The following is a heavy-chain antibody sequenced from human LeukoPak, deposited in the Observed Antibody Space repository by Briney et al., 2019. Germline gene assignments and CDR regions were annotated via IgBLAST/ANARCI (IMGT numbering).Heavy chain of an antibody. D-gene: IGHD4-17*01. J-gene: IGHJ6*03. CDR3: AKGRYGDYNYYYYYYMDV. CDR2: ISGSGGST. V-gene: IGHV3-23*01. CDR1: GFTLSSYA. Sequence: GGSLRLPCAASGFTLSSYAMSWVRQAPGKGLEWVSAISGSGGSTYYADSVKGRFTISRDNSKNTLYLQMNSLRAEDTAVYYCAKGRYGDYNYYYYYYMDVWGKGTTVTVSS.